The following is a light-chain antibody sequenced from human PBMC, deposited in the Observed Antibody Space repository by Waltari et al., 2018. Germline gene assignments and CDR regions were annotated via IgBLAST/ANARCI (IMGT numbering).Light chain of an antibody. J-gene: IGKJ1*01. CDR3: QQSYSNSRA. Sequence: DIQMTQSPSSLSASVGDRVTITCRASHSIRTYLNWYQQKVGKAPTLLIYGASTLQSGVPSRFSGDGSGTDFTLAISGLQAEDFATYYCQQSYSNSRAFGQGTKIEVK. CDR2: GAS. CDR1: HSIRTY. V-gene: IGKV1-39*01.